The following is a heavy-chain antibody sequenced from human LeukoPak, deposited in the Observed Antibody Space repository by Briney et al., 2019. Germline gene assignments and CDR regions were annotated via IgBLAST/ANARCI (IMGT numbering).Heavy chain of an antibody. D-gene: IGHD1-14*01. V-gene: IGHV3-64*01. CDR1: GFTFSSYA. CDR2: TSSNGGST. Sequence: GGSLRLSCAASGFTFSSYAMHWVRQAPGKGLEYVSATSSNGGSTYYANSVKGRFTISRGNSKNTLYLQMGSLRAEDMAVYYCARDSLTLSLNGMDVWGQGTTVTVSS. CDR3: ARDSLTLSLNGMDV. J-gene: IGHJ6*02.